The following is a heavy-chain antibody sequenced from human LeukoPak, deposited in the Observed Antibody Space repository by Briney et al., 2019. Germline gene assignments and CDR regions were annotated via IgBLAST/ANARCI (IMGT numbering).Heavy chain of an antibody. CDR2: IYSGGST. J-gene: IGHJ4*02. CDR1: GFTVSSNY. Sequence: GGSLRLSCAASGFTVSSNYMSWVRQAPGKGLEWVSVIYSGGSTYYADSVKGRFTISRDNSKNTLYLQMNSLRAEDTAVYYCARARPPFGIVGAPGPAYYLDYWGQGTLVTVSS. D-gene: IGHD1-26*01. V-gene: IGHV3-66*02. CDR3: ARARPPFGIVGAPGPAYYLDY.